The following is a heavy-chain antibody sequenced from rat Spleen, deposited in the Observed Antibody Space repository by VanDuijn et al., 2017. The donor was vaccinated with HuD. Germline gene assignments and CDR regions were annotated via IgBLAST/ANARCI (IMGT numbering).Heavy chain of an antibody. Sequence: EVQLVESGGGLVQPGGSLKLSCVASGFTFNNYWMTWIRQAPGKGLEWVASITNASGRTYYPDSVKGRFTISRDNAKSTLYLLIDSLRSEDTATYYCAHPLYGGYSEGDYWGQGVMVTVSS. CDR2: ITNASGRT. V-gene: IGHV5-31*01. CDR1: GFTFNNYW. J-gene: IGHJ2*01. CDR3: AHPLYGGYSEGDY. D-gene: IGHD1-11*01.